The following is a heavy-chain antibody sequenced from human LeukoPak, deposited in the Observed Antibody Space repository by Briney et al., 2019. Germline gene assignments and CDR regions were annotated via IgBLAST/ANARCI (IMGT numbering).Heavy chain of an antibody. Sequence: SVKVSCKASGGTFSSYAISWVRQAPGQGLEWMGRIIPILGTANYAQKFQGRVTITTDESTSTAYMELSSLRSEDTAVYYCARDDCSGGSCYSDYWGQGTLVTVSS. J-gene: IGHJ4*02. V-gene: IGHV1-69*11. CDR2: IIPILGTA. D-gene: IGHD2-15*01. CDR3: ARDDCSGGSCYSDY. CDR1: GGTFSSYA.